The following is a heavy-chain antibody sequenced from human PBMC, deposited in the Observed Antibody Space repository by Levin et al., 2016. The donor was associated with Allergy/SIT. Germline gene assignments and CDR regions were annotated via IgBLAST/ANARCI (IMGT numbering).Heavy chain of an antibody. Sequence: SETLSLTCTVSGGSISSSSYYWGWIRQPPGKGLEWIGSIYYSGSTYYNPSLKSRVTISVDTSKNQFSLKLSSVTAADTAVYYCARLGSGSYSYYFDYWGQGTLVTVSS. D-gene: IGHD3-10*01. CDR1: GGSISSSSYY. CDR3: ARLGSGSYSYYFDY. J-gene: IGHJ4*02. CDR2: IYYSGST. V-gene: IGHV4-39*01.